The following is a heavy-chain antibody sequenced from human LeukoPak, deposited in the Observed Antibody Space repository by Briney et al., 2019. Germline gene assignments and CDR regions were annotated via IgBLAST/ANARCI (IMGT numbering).Heavy chain of an antibody. CDR3: AKDRDITIFGVVSLFDY. CDR2: IDSSGGYM. V-gene: IGHV3-23*01. Sequence: GGSLRLSCEASGFTFNTYSMNWARQAPGKGLEWVSSIDSSGGYMFYADSVKGRFTISRENSKKTLYLQMNSLRAEDTAVYYCAKDRDITIFGVVSLFDYWGQGTLVTVSS. J-gene: IGHJ4*02. CDR1: GFTFNTYS. D-gene: IGHD3-3*01.